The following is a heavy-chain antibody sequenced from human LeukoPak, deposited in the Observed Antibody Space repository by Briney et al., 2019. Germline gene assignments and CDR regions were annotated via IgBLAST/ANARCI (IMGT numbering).Heavy chain of an antibody. D-gene: IGHD3-3*01. V-gene: IGHV5-51*01. J-gene: IGHJ4*02. CDR1: GYSFTSYW. Sequence: GESLKISCKGSGYSFTSYWIGWVRQMPGKGLEWMGIIYPGDSDTRYSPSFQGQVTISADKSISTAYLQWSSLKASDTAMYYCASFTYDFWSGYYTGSLAFDYWGQGTLVTVSS. CDR2: IYPGDSDT. CDR3: ASFTYDFWSGYYTGSLAFDY.